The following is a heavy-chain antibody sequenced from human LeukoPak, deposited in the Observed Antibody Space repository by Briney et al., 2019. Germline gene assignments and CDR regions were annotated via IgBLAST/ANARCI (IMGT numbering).Heavy chain of an antibody. J-gene: IGHJ4*02. V-gene: IGHV4-39*01. D-gene: IGHD3-22*01. CDR3: ARTGDYYDSSGPN. Sequence: PSETLSLTCTGSGGSISSSSYYWGWIRQPPGKGLEWIGSIYYSGSTYYNPSLKSRVTISVDTSKNQFSLKLSSVTDADTAVYYCARTGDYYDSSGPNWGQGTLVTVSS. CDR1: GGSISSSSYY. CDR2: IYYSGST.